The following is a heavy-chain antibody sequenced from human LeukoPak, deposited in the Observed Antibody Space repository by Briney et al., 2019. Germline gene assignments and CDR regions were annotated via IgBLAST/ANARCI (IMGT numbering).Heavy chain of an antibody. J-gene: IGHJ4*02. CDR3: ARRITGTVDY. CDR1: GFTFRNFAIH. CDR2: IYYSGST. Sequence: GSLRLSCSASGFTFRNFAIHWVRQPPGKGLEWIGSIYYSGSTYYNPSLKSRVTISVDTSKNQFSLKLSSVTAADTAVYYCARRITGTVDYWGQGTLVTVSS. V-gene: IGHV4-39*01. D-gene: IGHD1-20*01.